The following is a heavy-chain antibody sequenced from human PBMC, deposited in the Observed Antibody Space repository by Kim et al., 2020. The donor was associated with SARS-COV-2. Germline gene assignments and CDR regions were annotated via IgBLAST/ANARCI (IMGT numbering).Heavy chain of an antibody. Sequence: ASVKVSCKASGYTFTGYYMHWVRQAPGQGLEWMGWINPNSGGTNYAQKFQGRVTMTRDTSISTAYMELSRLRSDDTAVYYCARGPRGAAAANNWFDPWGQGTLVTVSS. J-gene: IGHJ5*02. CDR3: ARGPRGAAAANNWFDP. CDR2: INPNSGGT. D-gene: IGHD6-13*01. CDR1: GYTFTGYY. V-gene: IGHV1-2*02.